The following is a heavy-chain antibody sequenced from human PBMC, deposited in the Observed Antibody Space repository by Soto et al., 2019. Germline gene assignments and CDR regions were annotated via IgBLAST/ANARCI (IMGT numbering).Heavy chain of an antibody. D-gene: IGHD7-27*01. J-gene: IGHJ3*02. CDR1: AGSISSSSYY. CDR2: IYYSGIS. Sequence: SETLSLTCTVSAGSISSSSYYCGWIRQPPGKGLEWIGSIYYSGISYYNPSLKSRVTISVDTSKNQFSLKLNSVTAADTAVYYCARPPTANLDAFEIWGQGTMVTVSS. CDR3: ARPPTANLDAFEI. V-gene: IGHV4-39*01.